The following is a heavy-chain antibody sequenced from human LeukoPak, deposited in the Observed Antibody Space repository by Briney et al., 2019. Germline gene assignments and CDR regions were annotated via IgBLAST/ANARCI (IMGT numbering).Heavy chain of an antibody. CDR2: IYPGDSDT. D-gene: IGHD3-10*01. V-gene: IGHV5-51*01. CDR3: ARHPYGSGTQGWFDP. Sequence: PGESLKISCKGPGYSFTSYWIGWVRQMPGKGLEWMGIIYPGDSDTRYSPSFQGQVTISADKSISTAYLQWSSLKASDTAMYYCARHPYGSGTQGWFDPWGQGTLVTVSS. CDR1: GYSFTSYW. J-gene: IGHJ5*02.